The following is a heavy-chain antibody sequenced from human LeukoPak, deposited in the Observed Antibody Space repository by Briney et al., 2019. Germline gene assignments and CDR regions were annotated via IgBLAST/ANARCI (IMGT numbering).Heavy chain of an antibody. CDR1: GFTFSSYS. V-gene: IGHV3-21*01. D-gene: IGHD4/OR15-4a*01. CDR3: ARGIPLGATAAPFDY. CDR2: ISSSSSYI. Sequence: GGSLRLSCAASGFTFSSYSMNWVRQAPGKGLEWVSSISSSSSYIYYADSVKGRFTISRDNAKNSLYLQMNSLRAEDTAVYYCARGIPLGATAAPFDYWGQGTLVTVSS. J-gene: IGHJ4*02.